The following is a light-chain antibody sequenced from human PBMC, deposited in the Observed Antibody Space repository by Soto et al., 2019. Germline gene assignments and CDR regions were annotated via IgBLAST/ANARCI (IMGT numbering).Light chain of an antibody. CDR3: QQGLRTPFP. CDR2: AAT. CDR1: QNIRTY. J-gene: IGKJ2*01. Sequence: DIQLTQSPSSLSASVGDRVNITCRASQNIRTYLNWYQQKPGKAPTLLIYAATTLQSGVPSTFSGSASGTDFSLPHRRLPPGDGSNYYCQQGLRTPFPFGPGTKLEIK. V-gene: IGKV1-39*01.